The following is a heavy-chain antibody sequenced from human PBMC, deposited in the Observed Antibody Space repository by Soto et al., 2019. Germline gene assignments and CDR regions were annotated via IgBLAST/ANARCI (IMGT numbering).Heavy chain of an antibody. D-gene: IGHD3-22*01. CDR1: GFTFTTYY. Sequence: QVRLVQSGAEVKKPGASVSISCKTSGFTFTTYYIHWVRQAPGQGLEWMGMIDPSGGSTTYAQKFQGRITMTSDMSTSTVYMELSSLRSEDTAVYYCARVPSDTTGYYAFWGQGTLVTVSS. CDR3: ARVPSDTTGYYAF. V-gene: IGHV1-46*01. J-gene: IGHJ4*02. CDR2: IDPSGGST.